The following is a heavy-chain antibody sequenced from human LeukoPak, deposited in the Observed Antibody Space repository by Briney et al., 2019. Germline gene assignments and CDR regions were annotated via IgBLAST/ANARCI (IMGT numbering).Heavy chain of an antibody. V-gene: IGHV1-69*04. Sequence: SVKVSCTASGGTFSSYAISWVRQAPGQGLEWMGRIIPILGIANYAQKFQGRVTITADKSTSTAYMELSSLRSEDTAVYYCARGYYDRPWFDPWGQGTLVTVSS. J-gene: IGHJ5*02. CDR1: GGTFSSYA. CDR2: IIPILGIA. D-gene: IGHD3-22*01. CDR3: ARGYYDRPWFDP.